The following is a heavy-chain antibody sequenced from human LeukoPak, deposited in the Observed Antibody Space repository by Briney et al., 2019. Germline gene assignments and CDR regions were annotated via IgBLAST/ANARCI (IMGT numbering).Heavy chain of an antibody. V-gene: IGHV1-2*02. CDR3: ARDLSIAASDY. Sequence: ASLWVSSKPSGYTFTGYYMHWVRHAPAQGRECLGWTNPNSGGTNYAQKFQGRVTMTSDTSISTAYMELGRLRAYDMEVYDCARDLSIAASDYWGQGTLVSVSS. CDR2: TNPNSGGT. CDR1: GYTFTGYY. J-gene: IGHJ4*02. D-gene: IGHD6-13*01.